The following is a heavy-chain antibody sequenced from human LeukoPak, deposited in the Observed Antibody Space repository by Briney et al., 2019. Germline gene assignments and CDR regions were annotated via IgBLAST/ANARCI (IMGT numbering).Heavy chain of an antibody. Sequence: PSETLSLTCAISGASITNTSLSNTGYFWGWIRQPPGKGLQWIGSIYHTGSTYYSPSLKSRVTISVDTSKNQFSLKLNFVTAADTAVYYCAKIGYCGTTTCYSTVFDSWGQGTLVTVSS. J-gene: IGHJ4*02. CDR3: AKIGYCGTTTCYSTVFDS. CDR2: IYHTGST. D-gene: IGHD2-2*01. V-gene: IGHV4-39*01. CDR1: GASITNTSLSNTGYF.